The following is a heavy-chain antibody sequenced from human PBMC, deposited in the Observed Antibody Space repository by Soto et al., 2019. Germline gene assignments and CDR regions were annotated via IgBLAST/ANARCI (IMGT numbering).Heavy chain of an antibody. J-gene: IGHJ4*02. V-gene: IGHV3-11*06. D-gene: IGHD3-22*01. CDR3: ARWLEVLTTSDS. CDR1: GFNFSDYY. Sequence: GGSLRLSCAASGFNFSDYYMTWIRQAPGKGLEWISYISTSGRDTEYADSVKGRFLISRDNAKRSLYLQMNSLRVEDTAVYYCARWLEVLTTSDSWGQGTLVTVSS. CDR2: ISTSGRDT.